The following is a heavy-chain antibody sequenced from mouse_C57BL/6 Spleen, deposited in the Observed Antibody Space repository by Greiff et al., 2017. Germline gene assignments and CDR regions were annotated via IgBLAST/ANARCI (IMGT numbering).Heavy chain of an antibody. J-gene: IGHJ2*01. CDR1: GFTFSSYG. D-gene: IGHD4-1*01. CDR3: ARHDGNWERNYFGC. V-gene: IGHV5-6*01. Sequence: EVQLQESGGDLVKPGGSLKLSCAASGFTFSSYGMSWVRQTPDKRLEWVATISSGGSYTYYPDSVKGRFTISRDNAKNTLYLQMSSLKSEDTAMYYCARHDGNWERNYFGCWGQGTTLTVSS. CDR2: ISSGGSYT.